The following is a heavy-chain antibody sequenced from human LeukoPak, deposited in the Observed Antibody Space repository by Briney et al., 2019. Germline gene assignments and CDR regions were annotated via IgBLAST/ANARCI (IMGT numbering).Heavy chain of an antibody. CDR2: ISDSGGST. J-gene: IGHJ2*01. CDR1: GFTFSGYA. D-gene: IGHD6-13*01. Sequence: PGGSLRLSCAASGFTFSGYAMSWVRQAPGKGLEWVSAISDSGGSTYYADSVKGRFTISRDNSKTTLYLQMNSLRAEDTAVYYCAKDPPQGYSSSWYWLYFDLWGRGTLVSVSS. CDR3: AKDPPQGYSSSWYWLYFDL. V-gene: IGHV3-23*01.